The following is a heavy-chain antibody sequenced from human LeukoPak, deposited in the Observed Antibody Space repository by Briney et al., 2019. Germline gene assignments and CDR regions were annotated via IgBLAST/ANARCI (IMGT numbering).Heavy chain of an antibody. Sequence: GGSLRLSCAASGFTFSSYSMNWVRQAPGKGLEWVANIKQDGSKKYYVDSVKGRFTISRDNAKDSLYLQMNSLRAEDTGVYYCARDRLSGEYEDYWGQGTVVTVSS. D-gene: IGHD4-17*01. CDR1: GFTFSSYS. V-gene: IGHV3-7*01. CDR2: IKQDGSKK. CDR3: ARDRLSGEYEDY. J-gene: IGHJ4*02.